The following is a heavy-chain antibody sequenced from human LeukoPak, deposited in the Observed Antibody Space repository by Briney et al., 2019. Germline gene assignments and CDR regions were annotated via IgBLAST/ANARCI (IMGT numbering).Heavy chain of an antibody. V-gene: IGHV3-74*01. CDR2: INSDGSST. J-gene: IGHJ3*02. CDR3: VRNYDSSAYPDAFDI. D-gene: IGHD3-22*01. Sequence: GGSLRLSCAASGFTFSNSWMHWVRQAPGKGLVWISRINSDGSSTHCADSVKGRFTISRDNAKNTLYLQMNSLRADDTAVYYCVRNYDSSAYPDAFDIWGQGTMVTVSS. CDR1: GFTFSNSW.